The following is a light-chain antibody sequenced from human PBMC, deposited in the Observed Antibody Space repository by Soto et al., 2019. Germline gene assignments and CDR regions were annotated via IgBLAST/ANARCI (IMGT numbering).Light chain of an antibody. J-gene: IGKJ2*01. CDR1: QSISYW. CDR2: DAS. Sequence: DIPMTQSPSTLSASGGDRVTITCRASQSISYWLAWYQQKPGKAPKLLIYDASSLETGVPSRFSGSGSGTEFTLTISSLQPDDFATYYCQQYNSYPYTFGQGTKLQIK. V-gene: IGKV1-5*01. CDR3: QQYNSYPYT.